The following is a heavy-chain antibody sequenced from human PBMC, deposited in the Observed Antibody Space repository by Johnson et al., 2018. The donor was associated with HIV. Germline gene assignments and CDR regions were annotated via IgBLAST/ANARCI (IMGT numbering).Heavy chain of an antibody. J-gene: IGHJ3*01. D-gene: IGHD5-12*01. CDR3: ASGDDDGF. Sequence: QVQLVESGGGLIQPGGSLRLSCAASGFIVSTNYMNWVRQAPGKGLEWVAVISYDGSKKYYADSVKGRFTISRDNSKNTLYLQMNSLRAEDTAAYFCASGDDDGFWGQGTKVTVSS. CDR1: GFIVSTNY. CDR2: ISYDGSKK. V-gene: IGHV3-30*03.